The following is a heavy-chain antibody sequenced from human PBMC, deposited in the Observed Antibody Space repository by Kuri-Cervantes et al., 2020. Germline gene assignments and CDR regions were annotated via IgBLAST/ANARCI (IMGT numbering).Heavy chain of an antibody. J-gene: IGHJ4*02. CDR1: GGSFSGYY. D-gene: IGHD2-21*01. Sequence: SETLSLTCAVYGGSFSGYYWSWIRQPPGKGLEWIGEINRGGSTNYNPSLKSRVTISVDTSKNQFSLKLSSVTAADTAVYYCARGSIRGHFDSWGQGTQVTVSS. V-gene: IGHV4-34*01. CDR3: ARGSIRGHFDS. CDR2: INRGGST.